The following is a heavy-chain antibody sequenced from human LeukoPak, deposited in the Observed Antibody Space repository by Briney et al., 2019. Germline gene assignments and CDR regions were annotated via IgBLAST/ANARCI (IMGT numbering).Heavy chain of an antibody. CDR1: GFTFSSYG. Sequence: PSGGSLRLSCAASGFTFSSYGMHWVRQAPGKGLEWVAVISYDGSNKYYADSVKGRFTISRDNSKNTLYLQMNSLRAEDTAVYYCAKGLRGVISYHGMDVRGQGTTVTVSS. V-gene: IGHV3-30*18. J-gene: IGHJ6*02. CDR3: AKGLRGVISYHGMDV. D-gene: IGHD3-10*01. CDR2: ISYDGSNK.